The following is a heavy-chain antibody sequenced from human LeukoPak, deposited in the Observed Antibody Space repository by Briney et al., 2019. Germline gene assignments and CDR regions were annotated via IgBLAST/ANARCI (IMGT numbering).Heavy chain of an antibody. Sequence: GGSLRLSCAASGFTFSSYWMSWVRQAPGKGLEWVANIKQDGSEKYYVDSVKGRFTISRDNAKNSLYLQMNSLRAEDTAVYYYARDAKGVSRRSDAFDIWGRGTLVTVSS. J-gene: IGHJ3*02. D-gene: IGHD2/OR15-2a*01. CDR1: GFTFSSYW. CDR3: ARDAKGVSRRSDAFDI. V-gene: IGHV3-7*01. CDR2: IKQDGSEK.